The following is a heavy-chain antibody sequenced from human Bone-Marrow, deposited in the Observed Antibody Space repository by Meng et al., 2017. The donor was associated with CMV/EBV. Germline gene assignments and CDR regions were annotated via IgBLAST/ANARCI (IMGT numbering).Heavy chain of an antibody. J-gene: IGHJ4*02. CDR2: IIPILGIA. CDR3: ARDGEGFGGRLVIAPYFDY. V-gene: IGHV1-69*10. CDR1: GGTFSSYA. Sequence: SVKVSCKASGGTFSSYAISWVRQAPGQWLEWMGGIIPILGIANYAQKFQGRVTITADKSTSTAYMELSSLRAEDTAVYYCARDGEGFGGRLVIAPYFDYWGQGTLVTVSS. D-gene: IGHD3-9*01.